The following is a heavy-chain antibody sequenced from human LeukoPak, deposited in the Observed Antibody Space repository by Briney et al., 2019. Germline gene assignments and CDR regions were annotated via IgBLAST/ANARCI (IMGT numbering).Heavy chain of an antibody. Sequence: GRSLRLSCAASGFSFDDHAMHWVRQAPGKGREGGSGISWNSGLIVYADSVKGRFTISRDNARNSLYLEMNSLRAEDTALYYCAKAQGLELPPEDYWGQGTLVTVSS. V-gene: IGHV3-9*01. J-gene: IGHJ4*02. CDR1: GFSFDDHA. CDR3: AKAQGLELPPEDY. D-gene: IGHD1-7*01. CDR2: ISWNSGLI.